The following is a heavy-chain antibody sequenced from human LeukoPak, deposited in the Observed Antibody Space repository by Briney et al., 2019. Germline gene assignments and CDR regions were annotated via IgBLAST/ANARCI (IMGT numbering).Heavy chain of an antibody. D-gene: IGHD1-26*01. Sequence: GGSLRLSCAASGFTFSSYAMSWVRQAPGMGLEWVSGISGGGGTTNYADSVKGRFTISRDNSKNTLYLQMNSLRAEDTAVYYCARGSSGDAFDIWGQGTMVTVSS. CDR1: GFTFSSYA. J-gene: IGHJ3*02. CDR2: ISGGGGTT. CDR3: ARGSSGDAFDI. V-gene: IGHV3-23*01.